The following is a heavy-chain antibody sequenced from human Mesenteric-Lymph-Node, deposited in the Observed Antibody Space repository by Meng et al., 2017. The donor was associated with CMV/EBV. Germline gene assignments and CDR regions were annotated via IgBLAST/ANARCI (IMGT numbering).Heavy chain of an antibody. CDR2: ISDSGRTR. Sequence: GESLKISCAASGFIFSRYEMNWVRQAPGKGLEWVSYISDSGRTRYYADSVKGRSTISRDNAKSSLYLQLDNLRGEDTAVYYCAREEGFLLGSSKGARGMDVWGQGTTVTVSS. D-gene: IGHD1-26*01. V-gene: IGHV3-48*03. J-gene: IGHJ6*02. CDR3: AREEGFLLGSSKGARGMDV. CDR1: GFIFSRYE.